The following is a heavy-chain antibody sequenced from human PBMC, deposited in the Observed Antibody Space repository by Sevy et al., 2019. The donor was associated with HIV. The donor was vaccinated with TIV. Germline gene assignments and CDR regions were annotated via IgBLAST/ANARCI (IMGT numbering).Heavy chain of an antibody. D-gene: IGHD3-10*01. V-gene: IGHV3-20*04. CDR1: GFTFDDYG. CDR2: ITWNGAYA. CDR3: GRDGCFRGGIALYPN. Sequence: GGSLRLSCAASGFTFDDYGMGWVRQVPGRGLEWISGITWNGAYANYGDFVKGRFTISRDNAKNSLYLQMDSLTAEDTALYYCGRDGCFRGGIALYPNWGQGTLVTVSS. J-gene: IGHJ4*02.